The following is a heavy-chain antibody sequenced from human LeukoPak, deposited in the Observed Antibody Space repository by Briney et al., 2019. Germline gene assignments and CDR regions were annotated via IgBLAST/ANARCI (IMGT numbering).Heavy chain of an antibody. CDR1: GGSFSGYY. Sequence: SETLSLTCAVYGGSFSGYYWSWIRQPPGKGLEWIGEINHSGSTNYNPSLKSRVTISVDTSKNRFSLKLSSVTAADTAVYYCASSYYYYYYMDVWGKGTTVTISS. CDR3: ASSYYYYYYMDV. V-gene: IGHV4-34*01. J-gene: IGHJ6*03. CDR2: INHSGST.